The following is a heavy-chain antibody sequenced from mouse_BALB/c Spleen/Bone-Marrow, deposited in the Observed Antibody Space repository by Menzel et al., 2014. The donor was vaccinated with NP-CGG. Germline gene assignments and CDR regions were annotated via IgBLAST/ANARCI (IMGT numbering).Heavy chain of an antibody. CDR3: ARSWGHFDY. J-gene: IGHJ2*01. CDR2: ISSGSSTI. CDR1: GFTFSNFG. Sequence: EVKLMESGGGLVQPGGSRKLSCAASGFTFSNFGMHWVRQAPEKGLEWVAYISSGSSTIYYADTVKGRFTIPRDNPKNTLFLQMTSLRSEDTAMYYCARSWGHFDYWGQGTTLTVSS. D-gene: IGHD4-1*01. V-gene: IGHV5-17*02.